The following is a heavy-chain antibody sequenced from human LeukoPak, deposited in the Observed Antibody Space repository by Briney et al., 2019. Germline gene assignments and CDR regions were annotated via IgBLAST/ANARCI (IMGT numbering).Heavy chain of an antibody. Sequence: PGGPLGFSFAASGFTFNTYTVTWVPQAPGKGLDWVAPISGRSTYIDYADSVKGRFTVSRDNARNSMYLQMNSLKADDTAMYFCAPVAPGYSGDDMGWYFDYWGQGTLVTVSS. CDR2: ISGRSTYI. CDR3: APVAPGYSGDDMGWYFDY. J-gene: IGHJ4*02. CDR1: GFTFNTYT. D-gene: IGHD5-12*01. V-gene: IGHV3-21*01.